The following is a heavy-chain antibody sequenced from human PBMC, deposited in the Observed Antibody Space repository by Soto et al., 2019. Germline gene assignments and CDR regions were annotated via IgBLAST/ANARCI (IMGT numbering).Heavy chain of an antibody. CDR1: GFTVSSYS. V-gene: IGHV3-21*01. D-gene: IGHD2-15*01. J-gene: IGHJ4*02. CDR3: ASFPGGNPTF. CDR2: ISSSSSYI. Sequence: GGSLRLSCAASGFTVSSYSMNWVRQAPGKGLEWVSSISSSSSYIYYADSVKGRFTISRDNAKNSLYLQMNSLRAEDTAVYYCASFPGGNPTFWGQGTLVTVSS.